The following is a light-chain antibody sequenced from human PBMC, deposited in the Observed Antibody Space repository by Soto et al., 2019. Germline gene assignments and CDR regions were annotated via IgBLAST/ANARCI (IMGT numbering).Light chain of an antibody. CDR1: QSISRY. Sequence: DIQMTQSPSTLSASVGDRVTITCRASQSISRYLAWYQQKPGKAPKLLIYQGSSLETGVPSRFSGTRSGTEFTLPISSLQPDDGATYYYYQYDSYSVTFGGGNNVEIK. V-gene: IGKV1-5*03. CDR2: QGS. J-gene: IGKJ4*01. CDR3: YQYDSYSVT.